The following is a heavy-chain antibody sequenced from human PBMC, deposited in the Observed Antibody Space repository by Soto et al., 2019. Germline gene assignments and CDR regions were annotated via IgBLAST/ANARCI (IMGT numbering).Heavy chain of an antibody. Sequence: SETLSLTCAVSGGSISSRNWWSNWWSWVRQTPGKGLEWIGEISHGGSTNYHPSLKSRVTISLDKSNNQISLKLSSVTAADTAVYYCARSPPYLRYFDWLSLWGQGTLVTVSS. CDR2: ISHGGST. CDR3: ARSPPYLRYFDWLSL. V-gene: IGHV4-4*02. J-gene: IGHJ4*02. CDR1: GGSISSRNWWSNW. D-gene: IGHD3-9*01.